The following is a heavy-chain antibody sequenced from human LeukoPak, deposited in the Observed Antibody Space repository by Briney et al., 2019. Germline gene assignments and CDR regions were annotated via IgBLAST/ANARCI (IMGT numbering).Heavy chain of an antibody. J-gene: IGHJ4*02. Sequence: PGGSLRLSCAASGFTFSVYTMNWVRQAPGKGLEWVSSISSSSSYIYYADSVKGRFTISRDNAKNSLYLQMNSLRAEDTAVYYCARGDCSSTSCYPIAAGDYWGQETLVTVSS. V-gene: IGHV3-21*01. CDR2: ISSSSSYI. D-gene: IGHD2-2*01. CDR1: GFTFSVYT. CDR3: ARGDCSSTSCYPIAAGDY.